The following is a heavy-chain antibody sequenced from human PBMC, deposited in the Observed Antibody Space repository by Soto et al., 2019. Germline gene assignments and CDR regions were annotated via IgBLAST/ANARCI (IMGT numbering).Heavy chain of an antibody. D-gene: IGHD3-22*01. J-gene: IGHJ4*02. V-gene: IGHV3-30*18. CDR1: GFTFSSYG. CDR2: ISYDGSNK. CDR3: AKDGTYYDSSGYYSGGFDY. Sequence: QVQLVESGGGVVQPGRSLRLSCAASGFTFSSYGMHWVRQAPGKGLEWVAVISYDGSNKYYADSVKGRFTISRDNSKNTLYLQMNSLRAEDTAVYYCAKDGTYYDSSGYYSGGFDYWGQGTLVTVSS.